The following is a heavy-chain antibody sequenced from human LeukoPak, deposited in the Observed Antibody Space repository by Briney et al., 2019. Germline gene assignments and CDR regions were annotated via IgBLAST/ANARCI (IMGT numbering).Heavy chain of an antibody. CDR1: GYTFTSYG. J-gene: IGHJ6*02. CDR3: ARGSGGWYYYYYGMDV. CDR2: MNPNSGNT. Sequence: ASVKVSCKASGYTFTSYGINWVRQATGQGLEWMGWMNPNSGNTGYAQKFQGRVTMTRNTSISTAYMELSSLRSEDTAVYYCARGSGGWYYYYYGMDVWGQGTTVTVSS. V-gene: IGHV1-8*01. D-gene: IGHD6-19*01.